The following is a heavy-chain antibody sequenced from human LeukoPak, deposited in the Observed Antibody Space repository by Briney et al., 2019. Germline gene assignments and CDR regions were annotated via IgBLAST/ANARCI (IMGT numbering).Heavy chain of an antibody. J-gene: IGHJ4*02. D-gene: IGHD7-27*01. V-gene: IGHV3-33*06. CDR2: IWYDGSNK. Sequence: PGRSLRLSCAASGFTFSSYGMHWVPQAPGKGLEWVAVIWYDGSNKYYADSVKGRFTISRDNSKNTVDLQMSSLRTEDTAVYFCVKRTGLYFDYWGQGTLVTVSS. CDR1: GFTFSSYG. CDR3: VKRTGLYFDY.